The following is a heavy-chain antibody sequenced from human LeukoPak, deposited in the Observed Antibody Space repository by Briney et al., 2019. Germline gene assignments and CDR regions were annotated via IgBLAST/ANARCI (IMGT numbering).Heavy chain of an antibody. J-gene: IGHJ4*02. CDR3: AREVAGTPWIDN. D-gene: IGHD6-19*01. CDR2: IYYSGST. V-gene: IGHV4-39*02. Sequence: SETLSLTCTVSGGSISSSSYYWGWIRQPPGKGLEWIGSIYYSGSTYYNPSLKSRVTISVDTSKNQFSLKLSSVTAADTAVYYCAREVAGTPWIDNWGQGTLVTVSS. CDR1: GGSISSSSYY.